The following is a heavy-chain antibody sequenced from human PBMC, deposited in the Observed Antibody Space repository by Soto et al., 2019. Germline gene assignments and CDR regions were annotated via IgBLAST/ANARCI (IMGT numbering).Heavy chain of an antibody. CDR1: GFTFTYAW. CDR3: ATVHTTVTFDS. D-gene: IGHD4-17*01. Sequence: EVQLVESGGGLLKPGGSLRLSCAASGFTFTYAWMDWVRQAPGKGLEWVGRIKSKTDGATTDYAAPVKGRFSISRDDSKNTLYLQMNSLKTDDTGVYYCATVHTTVTFDSWGHGTLVTVSS. V-gene: IGHV3-15*07. J-gene: IGHJ4*01. CDR2: IKSKTDGATT.